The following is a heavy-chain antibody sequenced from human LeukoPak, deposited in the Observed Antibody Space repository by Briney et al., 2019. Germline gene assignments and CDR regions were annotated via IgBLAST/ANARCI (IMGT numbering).Heavy chain of an antibody. CDR3: ARGRAPLYDLWSGYGGGRFFDY. D-gene: IGHD3-3*01. Sequence: SETLSLTCAVYGGSFSGYYWSWIRQPPGKGLGWIGEINHSGSTNYNPSLKSRVTISVDTSKNQFSLKLSSVTAADTAVYYCARGRAPLYDLWSGYGGGRFFDYWGQGTLVTVSS. CDR1: GGSFSGYY. J-gene: IGHJ4*02. CDR2: INHSGST. V-gene: IGHV4-34*01.